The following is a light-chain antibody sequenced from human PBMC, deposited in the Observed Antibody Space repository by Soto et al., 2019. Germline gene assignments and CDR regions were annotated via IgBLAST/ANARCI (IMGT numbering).Light chain of an antibody. CDR3: QQYGSSLTWT. Sequence: EIVLTQSPGTLSLSPGERATLSCRASQSGSSSYLAWYQQKPGQAPRLLIYGASSRATGIPDRFSGSGSGADFTLTISRLEPEDFAVYYCQQYGSSLTWTFGQGTKVDIK. CDR2: GAS. V-gene: IGKV3-20*01. CDR1: QSGSSSY. J-gene: IGKJ1*01.